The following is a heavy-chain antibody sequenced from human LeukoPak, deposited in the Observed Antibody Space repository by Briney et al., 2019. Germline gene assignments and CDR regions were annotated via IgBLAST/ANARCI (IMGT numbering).Heavy chain of an antibody. CDR1: GYSISSGYY. CDR2: IYHSGST. V-gene: IGHV4-38-2*02. Sequence: SETLSLTWTVSGYSISSGYYWGWIRQPPGKGLEWIGSIYHSGSTYYNPSLKSRVTISVDTSKNQFSLKLSSVTAADTAVYYCAVLYYYDSSGYYNYWGQGTLVTVSS. J-gene: IGHJ4*02. CDR3: AVLYYYDSSGYYNY. D-gene: IGHD3-22*01.